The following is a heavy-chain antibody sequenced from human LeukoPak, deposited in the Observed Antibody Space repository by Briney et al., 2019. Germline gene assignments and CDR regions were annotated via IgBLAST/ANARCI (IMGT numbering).Heavy chain of an antibody. Sequence: GGSLRLSCAASGLTFSSYAVHWVRQAPGKRLEWVAVISYDGSNKYYADSVKGRFTISRDNSKNTLYLQMNSLRAEDTAVYYSAILDTSGWYVFDYWGQGTLVTVSS. V-gene: IGHV3-30-3*01. CDR3: AILDTSGWYVFDY. D-gene: IGHD6-19*01. J-gene: IGHJ4*02. CDR2: ISYDGSNK. CDR1: GLTFSSYA.